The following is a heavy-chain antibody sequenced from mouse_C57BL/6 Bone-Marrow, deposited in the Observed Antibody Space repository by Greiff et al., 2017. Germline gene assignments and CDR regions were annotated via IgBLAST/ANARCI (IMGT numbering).Heavy chain of an antibody. CDR3: TTWGNY. Sequence: EVKLMESGAELVRPGASVKLSCTASGFNIKDDYMHWVKQRPEQGLEWIGWIDPENGDTEYAPKFQGKATITADTSSDTASLQLSSLTSEDTAVYYCTTWGNYWGQGTTLTVSS. CDR1: GFNIKDDY. J-gene: IGHJ2*01. CDR2: IDPENGDT. V-gene: IGHV14-4*01.